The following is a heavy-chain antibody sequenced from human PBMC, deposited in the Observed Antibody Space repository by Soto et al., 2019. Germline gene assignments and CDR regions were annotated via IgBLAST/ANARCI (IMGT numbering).Heavy chain of an antibody. V-gene: IGHV3-74*01. J-gene: IGHJ5*02. CDR3: PRESGLWPLNWSDH. CDR2: ITSDGQSK. CDR1: GFNFSNHW. Sequence: PAGSLRLSCPASGFNFSNHWMHWVRQRPAEGLVWVSRITSDGQSKAYAESVKGRFAISRDNAKNTLYLQINALTAEDTAVYYCPRESGLWPLNWSDHWGQGTLGTVSS.